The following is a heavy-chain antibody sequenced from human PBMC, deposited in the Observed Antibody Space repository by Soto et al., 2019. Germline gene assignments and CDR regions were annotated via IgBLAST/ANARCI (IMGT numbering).Heavy chain of an antibody. CDR3: ARASIPGYYDFWSGEFDY. CDR2: INPNSGGT. CDR1: GYTFTGYY. V-gene: IGHV1-2*04. D-gene: IGHD3-3*01. Sequence: ASVKVSCKASGYTFTGYYMHWVRQAPGQGLEWMGWINPNSGGTNYAQKFQGWVTMTRDTSISTAYMELSRLRSDDTAVYYCARASIPGYYDFWSGEFDYWGQGTLVTVSS. J-gene: IGHJ4*02.